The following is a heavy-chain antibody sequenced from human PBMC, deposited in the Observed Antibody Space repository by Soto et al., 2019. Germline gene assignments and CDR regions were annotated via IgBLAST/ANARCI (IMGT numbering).Heavy chain of an antibody. J-gene: IGHJ4*02. D-gene: IGHD1-1*01. CDR3: ARAPDGTVSFDF. CDR2: IYYRGAT. Sequence: TLSLTCSVSGGSVSSGAYYWSWIRQHPGKGLEFIGFIYYRGATYYSPSLRGRITISSDTSRNQFSLKLNSVTAADTAVYYCARAPDGTVSFDFWGQGTLVTVSS. V-gene: IGHV4-31*03. CDR1: GGSVSSGAYY.